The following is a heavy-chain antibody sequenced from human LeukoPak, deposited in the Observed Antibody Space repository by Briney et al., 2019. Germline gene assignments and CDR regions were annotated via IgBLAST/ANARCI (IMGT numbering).Heavy chain of an antibody. CDR2: VTGSGGDT. D-gene: IGHD2-15*01. Sequence: GGSLRLSCAASGFTFSNYAMSWVRQTPGKGLERVSVVTGSGGDTYYTGSVNGRFTISRDNSKNTLYLQMNSLGAEDTAVYYCARGTLEHCSGASCYPLDSWGQGTLVTVSS. V-gene: IGHV3-23*01. CDR1: GFTFSNYA. J-gene: IGHJ5*01. CDR3: ARGTLEHCSGASCYPLDS.